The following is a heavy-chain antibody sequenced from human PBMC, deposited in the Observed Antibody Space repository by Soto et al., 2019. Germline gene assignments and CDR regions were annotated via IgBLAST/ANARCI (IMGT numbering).Heavy chain of an antibody. V-gene: IGHV5-51*01. D-gene: IGHD2-2*01. Sequence: GESLKISCQASGYTFTKYWVGWVRQMPGKGLEWMGIIYPGDSDTRYSPSFQGQVTISADKSISTAYLQWSSLKASDTAMYYCARHGDIVVVPAATAVGYYYGMDVWGQGTTVTVSS. J-gene: IGHJ6*02. CDR3: ARHGDIVVVPAATAVGYYYGMDV. CDR2: IYPGDSDT. CDR1: GYTFTKYW.